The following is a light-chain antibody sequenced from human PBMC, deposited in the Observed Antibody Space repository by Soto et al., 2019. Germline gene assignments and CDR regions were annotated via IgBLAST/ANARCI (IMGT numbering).Light chain of an antibody. Sequence: DIVMTQTPLSLSVTPGQPASISCKSSQSLLHTDGKTYLYWYLQKPGQPPQLLIYGVSNRFSGVPDRFSGSGSGTDFTLTISSLEPEDFAVYYCQQYGSSITFGGGTKVDI. CDR1: QSLLHTDGKTY. J-gene: IGKJ4*01. CDR2: GVS. V-gene: IGKV2D-29*01. CDR3: QQYGSSIT.